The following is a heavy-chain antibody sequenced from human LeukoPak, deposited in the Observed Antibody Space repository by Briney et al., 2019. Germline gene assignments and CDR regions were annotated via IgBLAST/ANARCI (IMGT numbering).Heavy chain of an antibody. CDR2: INSDASRT. J-gene: IGHJ5*02. Sequence: GGSLRLSCAASGFTFSRYWIHWVRQAPGKGLVWVSRINSDASRTNYADSVKGRFTISRDNAKNTLYLHMNSLRAEDTAVYYCTANWFDPWGQGTLVTVSS. CDR1: GFTFSRYW. V-gene: IGHV3-74*01. CDR3: TANWFDP.